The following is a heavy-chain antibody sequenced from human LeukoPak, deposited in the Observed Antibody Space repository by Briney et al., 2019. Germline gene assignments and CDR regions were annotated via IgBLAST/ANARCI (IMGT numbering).Heavy chain of an antibody. V-gene: IGHV3-53*01. Sequence: GGSLRLSCAASGFTVRTNYISWVRQAPGMGLEWVSVIYSGGHTYYAESVKGRFTVSRDNSNNTVYLQMNSLRAEDTAVYYCARDFRYASDFWGQGTLVTVSS. J-gene: IGHJ4*02. D-gene: IGHD3-16*02. CDR2: IYSGGHT. CDR3: ARDFRYASDF. CDR1: GFTVRTNY.